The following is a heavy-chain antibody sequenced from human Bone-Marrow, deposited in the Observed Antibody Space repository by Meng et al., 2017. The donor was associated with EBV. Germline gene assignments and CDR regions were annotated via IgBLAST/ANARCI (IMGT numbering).Heavy chain of an antibody. V-gene: IGHV1-18*01. CDR3: ARDLGYTSSCHDY. D-gene: IGHD6-13*01. CDR2: ISADKGNR. J-gene: IGHJ4*02. Sequence: QVQLVQSGVEVKKPGASVKVSCKTSGYTFTSYAISWVRQAPGQGLEWMGWISADKGNRNYAQKFQGRVTLTTDTSTRTAYMELRSLRSDDTAVYFCARDLGYTSSCHDYWGQGTLVTVSS. CDR1: GYTFTSYA.